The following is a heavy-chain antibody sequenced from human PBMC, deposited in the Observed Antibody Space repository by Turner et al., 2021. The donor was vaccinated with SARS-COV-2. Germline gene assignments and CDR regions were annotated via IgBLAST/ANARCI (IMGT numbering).Heavy chain of an antibody. J-gene: IGHJ4*02. CDR3: ARNSPKWYYYDSSGYYDY. CDR2: IYYSGST. CDR1: GGSISSSSYY. Sequence: QLQLQESGPGLVKSSETLSLTCTVSGGSISSSSYYWGWIRQPPGKGLEWIGSIYYSGSTYYNPSLKSRVTISVDTSKNQFSLKLSSVTAADTAVYYCARNSPKWYYYDSSGYYDYWGQGTLVTVSS. D-gene: IGHD3-22*01. V-gene: IGHV4-39*01.